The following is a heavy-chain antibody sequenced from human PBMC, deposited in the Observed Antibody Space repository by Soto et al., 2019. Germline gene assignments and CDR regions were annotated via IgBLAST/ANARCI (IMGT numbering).Heavy chain of an antibody. J-gene: IGHJ6*02. D-gene: IGHD5-12*01. CDR1: GGSISSGGYS. Sequence: PSETLSLTCAVSGGSISSGGYSWSWIRQPPGKGLEWIGYIYHSGSTYYNPSLKSRVTISVDRSKNQFSLKLSSVTAADTAVYYCARTDIVATMGLYYYYGMDVWGQGTTVTVSS. V-gene: IGHV4-30-2*01. CDR3: ARTDIVATMGLYYYYGMDV. CDR2: IYHSGST.